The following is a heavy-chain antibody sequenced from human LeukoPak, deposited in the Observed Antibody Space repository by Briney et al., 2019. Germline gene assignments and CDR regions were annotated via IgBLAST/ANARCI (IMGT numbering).Heavy chain of an antibody. J-gene: IGHJ4*02. V-gene: IGHV4-39*01. CDR3: ATLEIGDYYFDY. D-gene: IGHD3-16*01. CDR1: GGSISSRPYY. Sequence: SETLSLTCTVSGGSISSRPYYWGWVRQPPGKGLEWIGSISYSGSIYYNPSLKSRVTISVDTSKNHFSLRLSSVTAADTAVYYCATLEIGDYYFDYWGQGTLVTVSS. CDR2: ISYSGSI.